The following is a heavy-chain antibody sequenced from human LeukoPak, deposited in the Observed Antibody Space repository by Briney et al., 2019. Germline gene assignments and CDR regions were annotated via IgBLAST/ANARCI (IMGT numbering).Heavy chain of an antibody. Sequence: GGSLRLSCAASGFTFDDYAMHWVRQAPGKGLEWVSGISWNSGSIGYADSVKGRFTISRDNAKNSLYLQMNSLRAEDTALYYCAKDIFTMVRGVVDYWGQGALVTVSS. CDR2: ISWNSGSI. CDR1: GFTFDDYA. CDR3: AKDIFTMVRGVVDY. D-gene: IGHD3-10*01. V-gene: IGHV3-9*01. J-gene: IGHJ4*02.